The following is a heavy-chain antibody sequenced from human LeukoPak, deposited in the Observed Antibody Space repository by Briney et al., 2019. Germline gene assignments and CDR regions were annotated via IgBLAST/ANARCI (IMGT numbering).Heavy chain of an antibody. CDR1: GFPFSNYW. CDR2: IKQDGSEK. D-gene: IGHD3-9*01. CDR3: ARDCRLDWFDP. Sequence: GGSLRLSCAASGFPFSNYWMSWVRQAPGKGLEWVALIKQDGSEKYYVHSVKGRCTISRDNTKSSLYLQMNSLKDDDTAVYYCARDCRLDWFDPWGQGTLVTVSS. V-gene: IGHV3-7*01. J-gene: IGHJ5*02.